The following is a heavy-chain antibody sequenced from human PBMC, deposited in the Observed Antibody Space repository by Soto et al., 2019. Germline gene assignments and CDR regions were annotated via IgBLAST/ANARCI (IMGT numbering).Heavy chain of an antibody. CDR2: ITGSGGST. Sequence: ESGGGLVQPGGSLRLSCAASGFIFSRFAMSWVRQAPGKGLEWVSVITGSGGSTYSADSVRGRFTISRDNSKNTLYLQMNSLRAEDTAVYYCAKGGGYSGYEAIDYWGQGTLVTVSS. J-gene: IGHJ4*02. CDR1: GFIFSRFA. D-gene: IGHD5-12*01. CDR3: AKGGGYSGYEAIDY. V-gene: IGHV3-23*01.